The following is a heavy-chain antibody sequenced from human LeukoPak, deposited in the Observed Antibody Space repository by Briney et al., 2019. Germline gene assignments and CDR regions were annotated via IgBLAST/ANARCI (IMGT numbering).Heavy chain of an antibody. CDR3: AKVGLGDAFDI. CDR1: GFTFTTYW. Sequence: GGSLRLSCAASGFTFTTYWMSWVRQAPGKGLEWVANIKQDGSEKYYVDSVKGRITISRDNARNSMELQMNSLRVEDTAVYYCAKVGLGDAFDIWGQGTMVTVSS. V-gene: IGHV3-7*01. CDR2: IKQDGSEK. J-gene: IGHJ3*02.